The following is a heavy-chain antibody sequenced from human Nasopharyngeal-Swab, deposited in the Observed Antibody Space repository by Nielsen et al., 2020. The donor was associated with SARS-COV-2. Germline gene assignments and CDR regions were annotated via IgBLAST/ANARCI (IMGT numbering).Heavy chain of an antibody. J-gene: IGHJ4*02. Sequence: VGKAQGQGLEWMAYISSSGTSTNYAPNIQGRVTMTRDTATSTIYMELSSLTSEDTAVYYCAGDGSGEKKFDFWGQGTLVTVSS. CDR2: ISSSGTST. CDR3: AGDGSGEKKFDF. V-gene: IGHV1-46*01. D-gene: IGHD6-19*01.